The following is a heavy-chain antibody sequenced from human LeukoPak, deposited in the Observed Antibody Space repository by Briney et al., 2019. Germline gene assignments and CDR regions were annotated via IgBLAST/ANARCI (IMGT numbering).Heavy chain of an antibody. V-gene: IGHV4-59*08. CDR1: GGSISSYY. D-gene: IGHD1-26*01. J-gene: IGHJ4*02. CDR2: IYYSGST. Sequence: PSETLSLTCTVSGGSISSYYWSWIRQPPGKGLEWIGYIYYSGSTNYNPSLKSRVTISVDTSKNQFSLKLSSVTAADTAVYYCARHTWGATIPEDFDYWGQGTLVTVSS. CDR3: ARHTWGATIPEDFDY.